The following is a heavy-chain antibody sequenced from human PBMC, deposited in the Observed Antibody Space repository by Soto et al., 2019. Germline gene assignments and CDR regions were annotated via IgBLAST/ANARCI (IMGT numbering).Heavy chain of an antibody. CDR1: GFTFSSYA. Sequence: EVQLLESGGGLVQPGGSLRLSCAASGFTFSSYAMSWVRQAPGKGLEWVSAISGRGGSTYYADSVKGRFPISRDNPKNTLYLQMNSLRAEDTAVYYCAKDPAAAGPGYYYYGMDVWGQGTTVTVSS. CDR2: ISGRGGST. V-gene: IGHV3-23*01. J-gene: IGHJ6*02. CDR3: AKDPAAAGPGYYYYGMDV. D-gene: IGHD6-13*01.